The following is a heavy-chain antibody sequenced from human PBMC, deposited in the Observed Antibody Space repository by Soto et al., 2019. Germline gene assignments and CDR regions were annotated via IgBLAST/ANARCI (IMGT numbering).Heavy chain of an antibody. J-gene: IGHJ4*02. V-gene: IGHV1-18*01. Sequence: ASVKVSCKASGYTFTSYGISWVRQAPGQGLEWMGWISAYNGNTNYAQKLQGRVTMTTDTSTSTAYMELRSLRSDDTAVYYCARDWSYDSSGYYLFLDYWGQGTLVTVSS. CDR3: ARDWSYDSSGYYLFLDY. CDR2: ISAYNGNT. CDR1: GYTFTSYG. D-gene: IGHD3-22*01.